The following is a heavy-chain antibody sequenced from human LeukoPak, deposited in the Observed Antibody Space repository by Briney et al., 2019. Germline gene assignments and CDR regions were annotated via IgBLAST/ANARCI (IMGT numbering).Heavy chain of an antibody. Sequence: PGGSLRLSCAASGFTLSSYWMHWVRQGPGKGPVWVSRISPDGSDTSYADPVKGRFTISRDNAKNTLYLQMNSLRVEDTAVYYCVRGAYSGSLDYWGQGTLVTVSS. V-gene: IGHV3-74*01. D-gene: IGHD1-26*01. CDR1: GFTLSSYW. CDR2: ISPDGSDT. CDR3: VRGAYSGSLDY. J-gene: IGHJ4*02.